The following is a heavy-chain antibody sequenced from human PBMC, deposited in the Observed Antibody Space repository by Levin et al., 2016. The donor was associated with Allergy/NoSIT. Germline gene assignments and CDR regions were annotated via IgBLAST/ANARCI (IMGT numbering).Heavy chain of an antibody. V-gene: IGHV3-7*03. Sequence: VRQAPGKGLEWVANINQDGSEKYYVDSVKGRFTISRDNAKNSLYLQMNSLRAEDTAVYYCARDPSYNHYFDYWGQGTLVTVSS. J-gene: IGHJ4*02. D-gene: IGHD1-1*01. CDR2: INQDGSEK. CDR3: ARDPSYNHYFDY.